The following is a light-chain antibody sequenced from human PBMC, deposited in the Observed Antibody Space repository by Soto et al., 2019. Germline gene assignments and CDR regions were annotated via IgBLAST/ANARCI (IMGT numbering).Light chain of an antibody. CDR3: QQRSNWPPVT. J-gene: IGKJ4*01. CDR1: QSINRH. Sequence: EIVLTQSPATLSLSPGERATLSCRASQSINRHLAWYRQKPGQAPRLLIYDASNRATGIPARFSGSGSGTGFTLTISSLEPEDFGVYYCQQRSNWPPVTFGGGTKVEIK. CDR2: DAS. V-gene: IGKV3-11*01.